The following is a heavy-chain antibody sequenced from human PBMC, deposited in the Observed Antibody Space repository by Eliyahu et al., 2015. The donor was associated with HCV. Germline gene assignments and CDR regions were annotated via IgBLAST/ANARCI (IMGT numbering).Heavy chain of an antibody. CDR3: ARASLEQQLFWFDP. Sequence: QVQLQQSGPGLVKPSQTLSLTCAISGDSVXSNSATWNWIRQSPSRGLEWLGRTYYRSKWYNDFAVSVKSRITINPDTSKNQFSLQLNSVTPEDTSVYYCARASLEQQLFWFDPWGQGTLVTVSS. CDR2: TYYRSKWYN. CDR1: GDSVXSNSAT. V-gene: IGHV6-1*01. J-gene: IGHJ5*02. D-gene: IGHD6-13*01.